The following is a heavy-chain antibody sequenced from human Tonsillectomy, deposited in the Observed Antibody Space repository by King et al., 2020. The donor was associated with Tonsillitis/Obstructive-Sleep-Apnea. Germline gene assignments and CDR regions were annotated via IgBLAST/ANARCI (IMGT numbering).Heavy chain of an antibody. CDR1: GYTFTSYY. CDR3: ARDGNVVVVVAATLSPYYYMDV. D-gene: IGHD2-15*01. V-gene: IGHV1-46*01. J-gene: IGHJ6*03. Sequence: VQLVESGAEVKKPGASVKVSCKASGYTFTSYYMHWVRQAPGQGLEWMGIINPSGGSTSYAQKFKGRVTMTRDTSTSTVYMELSSLRSEDTAVYYCARDGNVVVVVAATLSPYYYMDVWGKGTTVTVSS. CDR2: INPSGGST.